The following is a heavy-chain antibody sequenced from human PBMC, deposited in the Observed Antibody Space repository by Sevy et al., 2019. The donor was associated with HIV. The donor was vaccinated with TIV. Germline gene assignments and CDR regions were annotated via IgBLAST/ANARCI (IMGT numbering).Heavy chain of an antibody. V-gene: IGHV1-46*03. D-gene: IGHD6-19*01. Sequence: ASVKVSCKASGYTFTSYYMYWVRQAPGQGLEWMGRINPSDGSTSYAQKFQGRVTMTSDTSTSTVYMELSSLRSEDTAVYYCTRLGVAVTTLPYGMDVWGQGTTVTVSS. CDR2: INPSDGST. J-gene: IGHJ6*02. CDR3: TRLGVAVTTLPYGMDV. CDR1: GYTFTSYY.